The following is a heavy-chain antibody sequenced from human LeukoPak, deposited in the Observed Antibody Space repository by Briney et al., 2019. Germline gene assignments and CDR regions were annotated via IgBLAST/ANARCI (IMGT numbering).Heavy chain of an antibody. V-gene: IGHV1-69*04. CDR3: ASWHSWISDSGYYNAMDV. Sequence: ASVKVSCKASGGTFSRYAISWVRQAPGQGPEWMGRIIPILDTTNYAQKFQGRVTITADKSTSTAYMELRSLKSEDTTVYYCASWHSWISDSGYYNAMDVWGQGTTVTVSS. J-gene: IGHJ6*02. D-gene: IGHD1-20*01. CDR1: GGTFSRYA. CDR2: IIPILDTT.